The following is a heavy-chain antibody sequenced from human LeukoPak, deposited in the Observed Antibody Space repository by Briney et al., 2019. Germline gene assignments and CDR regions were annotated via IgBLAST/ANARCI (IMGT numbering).Heavy chain of an antibody. CDR3: AREGSGSYIYFDY. Sequence: ASVKVSCKASGYTFTSYGISWVRQAPGQGLEWMGIINPSGGSTSYAQKFQGRVTMTRDMSTSTVYMELSSLRSEDTAVYYCAREGSGSYIYFDYWGQGTLVTVSS. D-gene: IGHD3-10*01. CDR1: GYTFTSYG. CDR2: INPSGGST. V-gene: IGHV1-46*01. J-gene: IGHJ4*02.